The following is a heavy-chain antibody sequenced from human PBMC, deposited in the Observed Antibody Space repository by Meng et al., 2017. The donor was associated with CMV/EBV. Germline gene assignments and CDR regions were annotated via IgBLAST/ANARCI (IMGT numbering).Heavy chain of an antibody. V-gene: IGHV4-59*01. CDR3: ARTLSYYLTWFDP. CDR2: IYYSGST. D-gene: IGHD2/OR15-2a*01. CDR1: GGSISSYY. Sequence: CTVSGGSISSYYWRWIRQHPGKGLEWIGYIYYSGSTNYNPSLKSRVTISVDTSKNQFSLKRRSVTAADTAVYYCARTLSYYLTWFDPWGQGTLVTVSS. J-gene: IGHJ5*02.